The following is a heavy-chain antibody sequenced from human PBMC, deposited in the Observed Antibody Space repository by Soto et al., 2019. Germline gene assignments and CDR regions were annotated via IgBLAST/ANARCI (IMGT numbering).Heavy chain of an antibody. CDR2: ISSSSSYT. V-gene: IGHV3-11*06. D-gene: IGHD4-4*01. CDR1: GFTFSDYY. J-gene: IGHJ4*02. CDR3: ARVDYSNDYFDY. Sequence: GGSLRLSCAASGFTFSDYYMSWIRQAPGKGLEWVSYISSSSSYTNYADSVKGRFTISRDNAKNSLYLQMNSLRAEDTAVYYCARVDYSNDYFDYWGQGTLVTVSS.